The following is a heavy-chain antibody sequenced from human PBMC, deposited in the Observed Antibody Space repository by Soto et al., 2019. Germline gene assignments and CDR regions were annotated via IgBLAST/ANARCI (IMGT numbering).Heavy chain of an antibody. J-gene: IGHJ6*02. CDR2: ITPYNGNT. Sequence: ASVKVSCKASGYMFISYGISWVRQAPGQGLEWMGWITPYNGNTNYVQRFQNRVTMTTDTSTSTAYMELRSLRSDDTAVYYCVRDRGYSYGYNYYYYYSLDVWGQGTTVTVSS. D-gene: IGHD5-18*01. V-gene: IGHV1-18*01. CDR3: VRDRGYSYGYNYYYYYSLDV. CDR1: GYMFISYG.